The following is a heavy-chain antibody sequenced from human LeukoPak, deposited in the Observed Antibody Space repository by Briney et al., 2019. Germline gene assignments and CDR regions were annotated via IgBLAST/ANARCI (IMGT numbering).Heavy chain of an antibody. CDR1: GDSISSYY. D-gene: IGHD2-2*01. CDR3: ASKRQLLSVN. J-gene: IGHJ4*02. Sequence: PSETLSLTCTVSGDSISSYYWSWVRQPAGEGLEWIGRIYNGGNTNYNPSLTSRVTMSVDTSKNQFSLTLSSVTAADTAVYYCASKRQLLSVNWGQGTLVTVSS. V-gene: IGHV4-4*07. CDR2: IYNGGNT.